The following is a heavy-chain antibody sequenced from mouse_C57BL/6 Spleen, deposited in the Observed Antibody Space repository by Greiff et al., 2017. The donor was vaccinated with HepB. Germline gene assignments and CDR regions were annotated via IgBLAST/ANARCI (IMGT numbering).Heavy chain of an antibody. V-gene: IGHV1-82*01. J-gene: IGHJ4*01. Sequence: VQLQQSGPELVKPGASVEISCKASGYAFSSSWMNWVKQRPGKGLEWIGRIYPGDGDTNYNGKFKGKATLTADKSSSTAYMQLSSLTSEDSAVYFCARSPDAMDYWGQGTSVTVSS. CDR2: IYPGDGDT. CDR3: ARSPDAMDY. CDR1: GYAFSSSW.